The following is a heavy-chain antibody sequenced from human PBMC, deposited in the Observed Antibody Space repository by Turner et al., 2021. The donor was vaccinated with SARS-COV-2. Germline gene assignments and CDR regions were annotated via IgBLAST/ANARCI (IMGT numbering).Heavy chain of an antibody. CDR3: ARGDSSSWLTY. CDR2: SGGTT. CDR1: GFTVSSN. D-gene: IGHD6-13*01. J-gene: IGHJ4*02. V-gene: IGHV3-66*01. Sequence: VQLVESGGGLVQPGGSLRLSCAASGFTVSSNYSGGTTYYADSVKGRFTISRDNSKNTLYLQMNSLSAEDTAVYYCARGDSSSWLTYWGQGTLVTVSS.